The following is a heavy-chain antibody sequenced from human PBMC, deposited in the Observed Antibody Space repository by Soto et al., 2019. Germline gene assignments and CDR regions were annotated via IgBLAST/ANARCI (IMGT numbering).Heavy chain of an antibody. CDR2: IYTSGST. J-gene: IGHJ6*02. Sequence: SETLSLTCTVSGGSISSYYWSWIRQPAGKGLEWIGRIYTSGSTNYNPSLKRRVTMSVDTSKNQFSLKLSSVTAADTAVYYCAREGYCSSTSCYTTYYYGMDVWGQGTTVTVSS. CDR3: AREGYCSSTSCYTTYYYGMDV. D-gene: IGHD2-2*02. CDR1: GGSISSYY. V-gene: IGHV4-4*07.